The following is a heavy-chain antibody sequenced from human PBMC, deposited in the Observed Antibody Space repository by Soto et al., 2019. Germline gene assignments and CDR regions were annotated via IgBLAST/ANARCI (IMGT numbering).Heavy chain of an antibody. J-gene: IGHJ5*02. CDR3: ASTYSASWYGFDP. V-gene: IGHV2-26*04. D-gene: IGHD6-13*01. Sequence: QVTVKESGPVLVKPTETLTLTCTVSGSSFSNAGLGVSWIRQPPGKALEWLAHLFTNDEKSYSTTLESRLTLTKHTSKSQVVLTMTNMDPVDTATYYCASTYSASWYGFDPWGQGTLVTVSS. CDR1: GSSFSNAGLG. CDR2: LFTNDEK.